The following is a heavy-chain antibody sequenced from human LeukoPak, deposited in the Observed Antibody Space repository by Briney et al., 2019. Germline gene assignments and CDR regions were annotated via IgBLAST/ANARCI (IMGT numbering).Heavy chain of an antibody. D-gene: IGHD2-2*01. V-gene: IGHV1-8*02. CDR2: MNPNSGNT. Sequence: ASVKVSCKASGYTFSGYYMDWVRQAPGQGLEWMGWMNPNSGNTGYAQKFQGRVTMTRNTSISTAYMELSSLRSEDTAVYYCARRYCSSTSCNYFDYWGQGTLVTVSS. CDR1: GYTFSGYY. J-gene: IGHJ4*02. CDR3: ARRYCSSTSCNYFDY.